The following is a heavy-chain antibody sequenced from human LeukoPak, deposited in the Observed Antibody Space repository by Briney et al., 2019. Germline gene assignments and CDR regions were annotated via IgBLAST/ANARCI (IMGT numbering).Heavy chain of an antibody. D-gene: IGHD4-17*01. V-gene: IGHV4-59*01. CDR1: GGSISSYD. J-gene: IGHJ6*02. Sequence: SETLSLTCTVSGGSISSYDWSWIRQPPGKGLEWIGYIYHSGSTNYNPSLKSRVTISVDTSKNQFSLKLSSVTAADTAVYYCARDTALSRTTVTTHYYYYGMDVWGQGTTVTVSS. CDR2: IYHSGST. CDR3: ARDTALSRTTVTTHYYYYGMDV.